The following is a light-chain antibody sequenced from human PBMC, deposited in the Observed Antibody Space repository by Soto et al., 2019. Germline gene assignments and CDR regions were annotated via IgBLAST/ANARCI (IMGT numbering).Light chain of an antibody. Sequence: ESVLTQSPATLSLSPGERATLSCRASQSVSSYLAWYQQKPGQAPRLLIYDASNRATGIPARFSGSGSGTDFTLTISSLEPEDFAVYYCQQRSNWPTFGQGTKVHIK. V-gene: IGKV3-11*01. J-gene: IGKJ1*01. CDR1: QSVSSY. CDR3: QQRSNWPT. CDR2: DAS.